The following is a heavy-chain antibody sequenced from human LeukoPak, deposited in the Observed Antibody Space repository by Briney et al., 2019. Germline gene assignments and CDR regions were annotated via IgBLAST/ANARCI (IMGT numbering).Heavy chain of an antibody. CDR1: GFTFSSYG. CDR3: ARDRDLMYAFDI. V-gene: IGHV3-33*01. CDR2: IWYDGSNK. J-gene: IGHJ3*02. D-gene: IGHD3-10*01. Sequence: GGSLRLSCAASGFTFSSYGMHWVRQAPGKGLEWVAVIWYDGSNKYYADSVKGRFTISRDNSKNTLYLQMNSLRAEDTAVYYCARDRDLMYAFDIWGQGTMVTVSS.